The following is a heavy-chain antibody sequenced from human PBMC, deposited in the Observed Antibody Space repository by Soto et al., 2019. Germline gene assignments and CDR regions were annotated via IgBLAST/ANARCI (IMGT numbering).Heavy chain of an antibody. J-gene: IGHJ6*02. CDR2: IYPGDSDT. Sequence: GESLKISCKGSGYSFTSYWIGWVRQMPGKGLEWMGIIYPGDSDTRYSPSFQGQVTISAEKSISTAYLQWSSLKASDTAMYYCARLDLSIAARPHYYYGMDVWGQGTTVTVSS. CDR1: GYSFTSYW. V-gene: IGHV5-51*01. D-gene: IGHD6-6*01. CDR3: ARLDLSIAARPHYYYGMDV.